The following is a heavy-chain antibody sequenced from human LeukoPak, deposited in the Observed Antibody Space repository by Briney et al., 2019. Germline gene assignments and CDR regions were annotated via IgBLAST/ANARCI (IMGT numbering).Heavy chain of an antibody. CDR1: GFTFDDYG. CDR3: AKDIAGPLDY. V-gene: IGHV3-9*01. D-gene: IGHD6-13*01. Sequence: GGSLRLSCAASGFTFDDYGMSWVRQAPGKGLEWVSGISWNSGSIGYADSVKGRFTISRDNAKNSLYLQMNSLRAEDTALYYCAKDIAGPLDYWGQGTLVTVSS. CDR2: ISWNSGSI. J-gene: IGHJ4*02.